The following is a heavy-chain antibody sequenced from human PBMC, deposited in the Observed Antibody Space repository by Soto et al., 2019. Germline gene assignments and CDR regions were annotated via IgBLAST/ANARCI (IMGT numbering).Heavy chain of an antibody. CDR3: ARVTALFDWFDP. D-gene: IGHD2-21*02. CDR1: WDRVSSNSAG. V-gene: IGHV6-1*01. J-gene: IGHJ5*02. CDR2: TYHRSKWYS. Sequence: SQTLSLTCVISWDRVSSNSAGWTWIRPSPSRGLEWLGRTYHRSKWYSDYAGSVKSRITINADTSKNQFSLQLNSVTPEDTAVYYCARVTALFDWFDPWGQGTLVTVSS.